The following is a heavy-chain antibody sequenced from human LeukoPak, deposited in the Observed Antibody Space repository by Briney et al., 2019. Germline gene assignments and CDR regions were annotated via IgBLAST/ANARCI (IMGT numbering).Heavy chain of an antibody. Sequence: GESLKISCKCSGYTFTTQWIGWVRQMPGKGLEWMGIIYPADSDSRYSPSFQGQVTISADKSISTAYLQWSSLKASDTAMYYCARRYGGYFDYWGQGTLVTVSS. CDR3: ARRYGGYFDY. J-gene: IGHJ4*02. CDR2: IYPADSDS. V-gene: IGHV5-51*01. CDR1: GYTFTTQW. D-gene: IGHD3-10*01.